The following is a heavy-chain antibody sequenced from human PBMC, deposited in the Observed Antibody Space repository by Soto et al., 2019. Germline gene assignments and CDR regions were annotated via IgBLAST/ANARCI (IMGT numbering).Heavy chain of an antibody. J-gene: IGHJ4*02. V-gene: IGHV3-30*18. CDR2: ISYDESKR. CDR3: AKPSYISGWQITETPFDY. CDR1: GFIFSSYG. Sequence: VGSLRLSCATSGFIFSSYGMHWVRQAPGKGLEWVAFISYDESKRYYSDSVKGRFTISRDISKNTLYLQMNSLRAEDTAVYYCAKPSYISGWQITETPFDYWGQGTLVTVSS. D-gene: IGHD6-19*01.